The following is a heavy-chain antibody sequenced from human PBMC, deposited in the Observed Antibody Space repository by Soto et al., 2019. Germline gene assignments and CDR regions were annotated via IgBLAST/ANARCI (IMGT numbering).Heavy chain of an antibody. D-gene: IGHD3-3*01. CDR1: GYSISSGYY. CDR2: IYHSGST. CDR3: AGTIFGVVKYFDY. Sequence: PSETLSLTCAVSGYSISSGYYWGWIRQPPGKGLEWIGSIYHSGSTYYNPSLKSRVTISVDTSKNQFSLKLSSVTAADTAVYYCAGTIFGVVKYFDYWGQGTLVTAPQ. J-gene: IGHJ4*02. V-gene: IGHV4-38-2*01.